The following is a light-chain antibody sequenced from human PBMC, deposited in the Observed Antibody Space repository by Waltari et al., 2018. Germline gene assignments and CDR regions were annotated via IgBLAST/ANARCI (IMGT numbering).Light chain of an antibody. CDR2: EVT. CDR3: SSYAGGSWV. J-gene: IGLJ3*02. V-gene: IGLV2-8*01. CDR1: SIDVGGYNY. Sequence: SALTQPPSASGSPGQSVTISCPGTSIDVGGYNYVSWYQQHPGKAPKLMIYEVTKRSSGVPDRFSGSKSGNTASLTVSGLQTEDEADYYCSSYAGGSWVFGGGTKLTVL.